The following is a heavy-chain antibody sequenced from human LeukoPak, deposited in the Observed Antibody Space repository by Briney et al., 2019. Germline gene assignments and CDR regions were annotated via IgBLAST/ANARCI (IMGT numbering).Heavy chain of an antibody. CDR1: GYTFTGYY. Sequence: GASVKVSCKASGYTFTGYYMHWVRQAPGQGLEWMGLINPNSGGTNYAQKFQGRVTMTRDTSISTAYMELSRLRSDDTAVYYCARQPSYDFWSGYSTYYFDYWGQGTLVTVSS. D-gene: IGHD3-3*01. V-gene: IGHV1-2*02. CDR3: ARQPSYDFWSGYSTYYFDY. CDR2: INPNSGGT. J-gene: IGHJ4*02.